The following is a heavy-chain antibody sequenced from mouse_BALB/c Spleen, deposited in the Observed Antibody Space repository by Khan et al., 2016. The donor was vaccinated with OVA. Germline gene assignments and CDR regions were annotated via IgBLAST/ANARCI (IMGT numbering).Heavy chain of an antibody. Sequence: EVQLVESGGGLVQPGGSRKLSCAASGFTFSSFGMHWVRQAPGKGLEWVAYISSGSSTIYYADTVKGRFTISRANPKNTLFVQMTILRSEDTATYYSARRGIAFDGSSYDYVMDYWGQGTSVTVSA. CDR1: GFTFSSFG. CDR3: ARRGIAFDGSSYDYVMDY. CDR2: ISSGSSTI. D-gene: IGHD1-1*01. J-gene: IGHJ4*01. V-gene: IGHV5-17*02.